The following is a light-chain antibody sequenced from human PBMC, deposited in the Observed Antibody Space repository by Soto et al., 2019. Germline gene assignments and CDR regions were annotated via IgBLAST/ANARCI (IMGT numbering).Light chain of an antibody. Sequence: QSALTQPRSVSGSPGQSVTISCTGTSSDVGGYNYVSWYQQHPGKAPKLMIYDVSKRPSGVPDHFSGSKSGNTASLTISGLQAEDEADYYCCSYAGSYTFVVFGGGTQLTV. CDR2: DVS. CDR3: CSYAGSYTFVV. CDR1: SSDVGGYNY. V-gene: IGLV2-11*01. J-gene: IGLJ2*01.